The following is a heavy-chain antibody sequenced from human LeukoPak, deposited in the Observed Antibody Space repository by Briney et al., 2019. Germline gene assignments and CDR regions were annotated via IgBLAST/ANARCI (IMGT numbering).Heavy chain of an antibody. CDR3: ARAHSSSSTFDL. D-gene: IGHD6-6*01. CDR1: GFTFSDYG. V-gene: IGHV3-33*01. CDR2: IWCDGSKK. Sequence: GGSLRLSCAASGFTFSDYGIHWVRQAPGQGLEWVALIWCDGSKKYYADSVKGRFTISRDNTKNTLYLQLNSLRADDTAVYYCARAHSSSSTFDLWGQGTLVTVSS. J-gene: IGHJ4*02.